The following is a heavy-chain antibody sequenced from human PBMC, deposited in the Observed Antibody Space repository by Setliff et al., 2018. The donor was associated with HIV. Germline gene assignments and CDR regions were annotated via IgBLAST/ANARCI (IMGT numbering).Heavy chain of an antibody. J-gene: IGHJ4*02. Sequence: ASVKVSCKASGYTFTSYGISWVRQAPGQGLEWMGWISAYNGNTNYAQKLQGRVTMTTDTSPSPAYMELRSLRSDDTAVYYCARGSRYSSSWYQPRPFDYWGQGTLVTVSS. V-gene: IGHV1-18*01. CDR1: GYTFTSYG. CDR2: ISAYNGNT. D-gene: IGHD6-13*01. CDR3: ARGSRYSSSWYQPRPFDY.